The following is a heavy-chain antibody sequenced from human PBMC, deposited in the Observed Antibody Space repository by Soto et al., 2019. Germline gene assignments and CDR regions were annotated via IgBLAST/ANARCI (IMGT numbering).Heavy chain of an antibody. CDR3: ARTYSSSAYFDY. Sequence: VQLQESGPGLVKPSETLSLTCTVSGGSISSYYWSWIRQPPGKGLEWIGYIYYSGSTNYNPSLKSRVTISVDTSKNQFSLKLSSVTAADTAVYYCARTYSSSAYFDYWGQGTLVTVSS. J-gene: IGHJ4*02. D-gene: IGHD6-13*01. CDR1: GGSISSYY. CDR2: IYYSGST. V-gene: IGHV4-59*01.